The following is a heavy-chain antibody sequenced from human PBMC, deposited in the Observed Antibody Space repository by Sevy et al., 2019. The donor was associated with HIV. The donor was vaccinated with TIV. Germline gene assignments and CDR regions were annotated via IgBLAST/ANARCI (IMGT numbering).Heavy chain of an antibody. V-gene: IGHV3-21*01. D-gene: IGHD3-22*01. CDR1: GFTFSCYS. J-gene: IGHJ4*02. CDR2: ISSSSTYI. CDR3: AREGGGGYYYDY. Sequence: GGSLRLSCAASGFTFSCYSMDWVRQAPGKGLEWVSSISSSSTYIYYADSVKGRFTISRDNAKNSLYLQMNSLRAEDTAVYYCAREGGGGYYYDYWGQGILVTVSS.